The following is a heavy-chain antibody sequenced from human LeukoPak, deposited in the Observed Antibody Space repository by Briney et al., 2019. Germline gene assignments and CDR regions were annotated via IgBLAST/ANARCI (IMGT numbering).Heavy chain of an antibody. CDR3: ARVRDYYDSSGYLFDY. CDR2: IIPIFGTA. D-gene: IGHD3-22*01. V-gene: IGHV1-69*01. CDR1: GGTFSSYA. Sequence: ASVKVSCKASGGTFSSYAISWVRQAPGQGLEWMGGIIPIFGTANYAQKFQGRVTITADESTSTAYMGLSSLRSEDTAVYYCARVRDYYDSSGYLFDYWGQGTLVTVSS. J-gene: IGHJ4*02.